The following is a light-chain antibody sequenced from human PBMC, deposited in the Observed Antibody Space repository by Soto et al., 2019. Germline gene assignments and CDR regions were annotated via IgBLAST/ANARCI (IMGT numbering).Light chain of an antibody. CDR3: QQYGSSFT. J-gene: IGKJ3*01. CDR1: QSVSSSN. Sequence: EIVLTQSPGTLSLSPGERATLSCRASQSVSSSNLAWYQQKPGQAPRLLIYGASSRATGIPDRCSGSGSGTDFPLTISRLEHEDFAVYYCQQYGSSFTFGPGTKVEIK. CDR2: GAS. V-gene: IGKV3-20*01.